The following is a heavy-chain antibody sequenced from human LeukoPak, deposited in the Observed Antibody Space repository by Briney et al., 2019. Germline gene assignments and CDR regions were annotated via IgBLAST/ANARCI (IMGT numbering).Heavy chain of an antibody. D-gene: IGHD5-12*01. CDR1: EFSVGSNY. V-gene: IGHV3-66*01. CDR3: ARGPSSYHNT. Sequence: GGSLRLSCAASEFSVGSNYMTWVRQAPGKGLEWVSLIYSGGSTYYADSVKGRFTISRDNSKNTLYLQMNSLRAEDTAVYYCARGPSSYHNTGGQGTLVTVSS. CDR2: IYSGGST. J-gene: IGHJ4*02.